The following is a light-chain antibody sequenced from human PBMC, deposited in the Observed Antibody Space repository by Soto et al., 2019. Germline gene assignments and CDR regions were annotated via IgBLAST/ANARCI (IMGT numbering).Light chain of an antibody. J-gene: IGKJ2*01. V-gene: IGKV1-39*01. CDR3: QQSYSTPRT. CDR1: QSISNY. Sequence: DIQMTQCPSSLSASVGDRVTITCRASQSISNYLNWYQQKPGKAPKLLIYAASSLQSGVPSRFSGSGSGTDFTLSVSSLQPEDFATYYCQQSYSTPRTFGQGTKLEIK. CDR2: AAS.